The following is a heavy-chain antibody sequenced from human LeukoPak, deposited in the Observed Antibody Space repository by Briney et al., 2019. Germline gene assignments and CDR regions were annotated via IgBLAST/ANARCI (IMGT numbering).Heavy chain of an antibody. D-gene: IGHD2-21*01. Sequence: GSLRLSCSASGFPFSNNALSWVRQAPGKGLEWVSVISGSGGSTYYADSVKGRFTISRDNSKNTLYLQMDSLRAGDTAVYYCARGRLRVIDAFDIWGQGTMVTVSS. CDR2: ISGSGGST. CDR1: GFPFSNNA. CDR3: ARGRLRVIDAFDI. J-gene: IGHJ3*02. V-gene: IGHV3-23*01.